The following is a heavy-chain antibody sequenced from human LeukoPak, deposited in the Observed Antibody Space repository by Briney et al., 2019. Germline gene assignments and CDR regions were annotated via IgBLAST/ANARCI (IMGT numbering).Heavy chain of an antibody. CDR1: GGSISSYY. CDR2: ICYSGST. Sequence: PSETLSLTCTVSGGSISSYYWSWIRQPPGKGLEWIGYICYSGSTNYNPSLKSRVTISVDTSKNQFSLKLNSVTAADTAVYYCARGGTASYFDFWGQGTLVTVSS. J-gene: IGHJ4*02. V-gene: IGHV4-59*01. D-gene: IGHD1-1*01. CDR3: ARGGTASYFDF.